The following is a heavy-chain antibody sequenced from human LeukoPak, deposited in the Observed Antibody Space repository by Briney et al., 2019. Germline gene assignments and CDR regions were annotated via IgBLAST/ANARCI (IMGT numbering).Heavy chain of an antibody. CDR2: ISSSSTI. J-gene: IGHJ4*02. D-gene: IGHD5-12*01. CDR3: ARAGNHRNSGYDY. V-gene: IGHV3-48*04. CDR1: GFTFSSYI. Sequence: GGSLRLSCAASGFTFSSYIMNWVRQAPGKGLEWVSYISSSSTIYYADSVKGRFTISRDNAKNSLYLRMNSLRAEDTAVYYCARAGNHRNSGYDYWGQGTLVTVSS.